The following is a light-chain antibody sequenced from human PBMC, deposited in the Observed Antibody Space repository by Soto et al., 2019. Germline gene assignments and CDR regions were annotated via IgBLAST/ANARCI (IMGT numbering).Light chain of an antibody. CDR2: DVS. Sequence: QSALTQPASVSGSPGQSITISCTGTSSDVGGYNYVSWYQQHPGKAPKLMIYDVSNRPSGVSNRFSGSKSGNTAALAISGLPGEDEADYYCSSYTSSSTYVVFGGGTKLTVL. V-gene: IGLV2-14*01. CDR3: SSYTSSSTYVV. J-gene: IGLJ2*01. CDR1: SSDVGGYNY.